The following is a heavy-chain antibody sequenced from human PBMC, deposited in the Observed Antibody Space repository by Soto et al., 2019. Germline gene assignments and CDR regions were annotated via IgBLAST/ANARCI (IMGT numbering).Heavy chain of an antibody. Sequence: VGSLRLSCAASGFTFSSYAMHWVRQAPGKGLEWVAVISYDGSNKYYADSVKGRFTISRDNSKNTLYLQMNSLRAEDTAVYYCAVGAQDVWGQGTTVTVSS. J-gene: IGHJ6*02. CDR3: AVGAQDV. CDR1: GFTFSSYA. V-gene: IGHV3-30-3*01. CDR2: ISYDGSNK.